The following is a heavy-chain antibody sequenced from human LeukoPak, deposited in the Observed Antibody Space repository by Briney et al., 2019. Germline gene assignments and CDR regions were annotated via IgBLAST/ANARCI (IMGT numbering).Heavy chain of an antibody. V-gene: IGHV4-39*01. CDR2: IYYSGNT. CDR3: ASTIAAAGTGWFDP. CDR1: GVSISSSNSY. D-gene: IGHD6-13*01. J-gene: IGHJ5*02. Sequence: SETLSLTCTVSGVSISSSNSYWGWIRQPPGKGLEWIGSIYYSGNTYYNASLKSQVSISIDTSKNQFSLRLTSVTAADTAVYYCASTIAAAGTGWFDPWGQGTLVTVSS.